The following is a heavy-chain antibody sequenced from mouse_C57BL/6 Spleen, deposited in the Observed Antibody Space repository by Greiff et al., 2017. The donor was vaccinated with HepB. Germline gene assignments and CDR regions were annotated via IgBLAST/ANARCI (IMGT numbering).Heavy chain of an antibody. J-gene: IGHJ4*01. CDR1: GFTFSDYY. CDR3: ARVLYDYYAMDY. CDR2: INYDGSST. V-gene: IGHV5-16*01. D-gene: IGHD2-12*01. Sequence: DVKLVESEGGLVQPGSSMKLSCTASGFTFSDYYMAWVRQVPEKGLEWVANINYDGSSTYYLDSLKSRFIISRDNAKNILYLQMSSLKSEDTATYYCARVLYDYYAMDYWGQGTSVTVSS.